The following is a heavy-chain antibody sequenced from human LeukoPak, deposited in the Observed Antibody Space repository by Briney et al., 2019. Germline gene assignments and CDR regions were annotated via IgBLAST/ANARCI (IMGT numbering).Heavy chain of an antibody. D-gene: IGHD2-15*01. J-gene: IGHJ4*02. CDR2: IDDKGGTT. CDR1: GFTFSTYA. V-gene: IGHV3-23*01. CDR3: AKDWSCSD. Sequence: GKSLRLSCAASGFTFSTYAMTWVRQAPGKGLEWVSAIDDKGGTTYAGSVKGRFTVSRDNSKNMLYLQMNSLRVEDTAIYYCAKDWSCSDRGQGTLVTVSS.